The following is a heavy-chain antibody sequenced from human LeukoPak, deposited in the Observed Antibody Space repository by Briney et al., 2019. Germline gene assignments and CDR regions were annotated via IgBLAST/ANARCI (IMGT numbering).Heavy chain of an antibody. CDR2: IWHDGSAE. D-gene: IGHD6-19*01. J-gene: IGHJ4*02. V-gene: IGHV3-33*06. CDR3: AKDHRGGWSGYFDS. CDR1: GFTFNSHG. Sequence: PGRSLRLSCAASGFTFNSHGTYWVRQAPGKGLEWVAVIWHDGSAEFYGDSVRGRFRISRDDSKNTLYLQMDSLRVEDTALYYCAKDHRGGWSGYFDSWGQGTLVTVSS.